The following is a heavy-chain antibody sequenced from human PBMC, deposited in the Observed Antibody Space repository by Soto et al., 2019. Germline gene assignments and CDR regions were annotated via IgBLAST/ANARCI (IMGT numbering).Heavy chain of an antibody. CDR1: GFTFSNAW. CDR2: IKGKTDGGTT. D-gene: IGHD3-3*01. V-gene: IGHV3-15*01. J-gene: IGHJ4*02. CDR3: STALRYYGCWWGYYRGDY. Sequence: EVQLVESGGGLVKPGGSLRLSCAASGFTFSNAWMYWVRQAPGKGLEWVGLIKGKTDGGTTDYAAPVKGRFAISRDDSKLTMYLEMNSRETEDTAVYYCSTALRYYGCWWGYYRGDYWGKGSLVSVSS.